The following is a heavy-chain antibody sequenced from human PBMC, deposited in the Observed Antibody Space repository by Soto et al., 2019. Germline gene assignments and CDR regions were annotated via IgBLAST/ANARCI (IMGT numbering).Heavy chain of an antibody. V-gene: IGHV4-61*02. Sequence: PSETLSLTCTVSGGSISSGGYYWSWIRQPAGKGLEWIGRFSLSGTTNYNPSLRSRVTMSADASKNQFSLRLTSVTAADTALYYCARGMTPPGAPAWYYFDSWGQGTLVTVSS. J-gene: IGHJ4*02. CDR1: GGSISSGGYY. D-gene: IGHD2-8*02. CDR2: FSLSGTT. CDR3: ARGMTPPGAPAWYYFDS.